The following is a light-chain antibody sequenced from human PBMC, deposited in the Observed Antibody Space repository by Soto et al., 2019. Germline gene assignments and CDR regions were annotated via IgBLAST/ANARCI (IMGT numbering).Light chain of an antibody. Sequence: EIVLTQSPGTLSLSPGERVTLSCRASQIVTNNYLAWYQHKPGQPPRLLIADASRRATGIPDRFSASGSGTHFTINIRRLEPEDFAVYYCQPCTTSPLTFGGGTQVALK. CDR2: DAS. J-gene: IGKJ4*01. CDR3: QPCTTSPLT. V-gene: IGKV3-20*01. CDR1: QIVTNNY.